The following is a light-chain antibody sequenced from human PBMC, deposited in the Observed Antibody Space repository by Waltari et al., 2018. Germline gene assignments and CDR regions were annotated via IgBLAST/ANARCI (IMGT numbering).Light chain of an antibody. Sequence: EILLTQSPATLSVSPGESVTLSCRALQSISSYLAWYQQKPGQAPRLLIYDASNRATGIPARFSGSGSGTDFTLIISSLEPEDLAVYSCQQRSIWPLTFGQGTRLEIK. CDR1: QSISSY. CDR2: DAS. J-gene: IGKJ5*01. CDR3: QQRSIWPLT. V-gene: IGKV3-11*01.